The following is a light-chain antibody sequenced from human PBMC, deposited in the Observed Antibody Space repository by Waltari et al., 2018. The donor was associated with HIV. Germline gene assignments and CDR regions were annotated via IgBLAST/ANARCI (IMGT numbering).Light chain of an antibody. CDR2: HVS. Sequence: QSDLTQPASVSGSPGQSVTIPCTGTAALIGGSNSVSWYQHHPGKAPKLIIFHVSNRPTGISSRFSGSKSGNTASLTISGLQTEDEADFYCSSYMDYGTLVFGGGTKLTVL. V-gene: IGLV2-14*03. CDR1: AALIGGSNS. J-gene: IGLJ3*02. CDR3: SSYMDYGTLV.